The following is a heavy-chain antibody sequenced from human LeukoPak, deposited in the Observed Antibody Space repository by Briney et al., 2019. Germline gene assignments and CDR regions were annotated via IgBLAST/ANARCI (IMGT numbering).Heavy chain of an antibody. Sequence: ASVTVSCKSSVYTFIIYNINWVRQATGQGLEWMGWMNPNSGNTGYAQKFQGRVTMTRSTSINTAYMEPSNLTSEDTAVYYCARSRLVVRRRTDYWGQGTLVAVSS. CDR2: MNPNSGNT. J-gene: IGHJ4*02. CDR3: ARSRLVVRRRTDY. D-gene: IGHD2-15*01. V-gene: IGHV1-8*01. CDR1: VYTFIIYN.